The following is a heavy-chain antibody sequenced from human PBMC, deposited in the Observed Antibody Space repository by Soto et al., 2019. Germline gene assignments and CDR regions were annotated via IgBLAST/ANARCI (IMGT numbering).Heavy chain of an antibody. CDR1: GGSVNSYY. CDR3: ARQEMTTGYNWFDP. Sequence: SETLSLTCTVSGGSVNSYYWSWIRQPAGKGLEWLGRINPSGSTNYNPSLKTRVTMSVDTSNNQFSLSLSSMTAADTAVYYCARQEMTTGYNWFDPWGQGTLVTVSS. CDR2: INPSGST. D-gene: IGHD4-4*01. J-gene: IGHJ5*02. V-gene: IGHV4-4*07.